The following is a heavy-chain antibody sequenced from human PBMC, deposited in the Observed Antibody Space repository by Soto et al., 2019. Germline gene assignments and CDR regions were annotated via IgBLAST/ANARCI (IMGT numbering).Heavy chain of an antibody. CDR2: IYPGDSDT. V-gene: IGHV5-51*01. D-gene: IGHD3-10*01. Sequence: PGETLKISCKGSGYSFTSYWIGWVRQMPGKGLEWMGIIYPGDSDTRYSPSFQGQVTISADKSISTAYLQWSSLKASDTAMYYCARSYYGSGSPARVNWFDPWGQGTLVTVSS. CDR1: GYSFTSYW. CDR3: ARSYYGSGSPARVNWFDP. J-gene: IGHJ5*02.